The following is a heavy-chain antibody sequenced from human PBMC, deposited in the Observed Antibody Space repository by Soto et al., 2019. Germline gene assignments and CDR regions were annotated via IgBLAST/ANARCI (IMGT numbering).Heavy chain of an antibody. J-gene: IGHJ4*02. D-gene: IGHD2-2*01. Sequence: QVQLVESGGGVVQPGRSLRLSCAASGFTFSSYAMHWVRQAPGKGLEWVAVISYDGSNKYYADSVKGRFTISRDNSKNTLYLQINSLRAEDTAVYYCARGIVVPAAPYDYWGQGTLVTVSS. CDR1: GFTFSSYA. CDR3: ARGIVVPAAPYDY. CDR2: ISYDGSNK. V-gene: IGHV3-30-3*01.